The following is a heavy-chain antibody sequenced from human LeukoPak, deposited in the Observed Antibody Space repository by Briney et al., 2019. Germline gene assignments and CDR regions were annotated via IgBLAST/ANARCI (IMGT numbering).Heavy chain of an antibody. V-gene: IGHV4-4*07. CDR1: GGSISSYY. J-gene: IGHJ6*02. CDR2: IYTSGST. D-gene: IGHD2-15*01. Sequence: SETLSLTCTVSGGSISSYYWSWIRQPAGKGLEWIGRIYTSGSTNYNPSLKSRVTMSVDTSKNQFSLKLSSVTAADTAVYYCASYPLGYCSGGSCYEGYYYYGMDVWGQGTTVTVSS. CDR3: ASYPLGYCSGGSCYEGYYYYGMDV.